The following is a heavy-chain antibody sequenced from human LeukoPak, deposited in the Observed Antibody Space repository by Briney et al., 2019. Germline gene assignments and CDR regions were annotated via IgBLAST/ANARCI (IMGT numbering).Heavy chain of an antibody. CDR2: IIPILGIA. D-gene: IGHD3-10*01. V-gene: IGHV1-69*04. CDR3: ARALWFGELIRGYFDY. J-gene: IGHJ4*02. CDR1: GGTFSSYA. Sequence: SVKVSCKASGGTFSSYAISWVRQAPGQGLEWMGRIIPILGIANYAQKFQGRVTITADKSMSTAYMELSSLRSEDTAVYYCARALWFGELIRGYFDYWGQGTLVTVSS.